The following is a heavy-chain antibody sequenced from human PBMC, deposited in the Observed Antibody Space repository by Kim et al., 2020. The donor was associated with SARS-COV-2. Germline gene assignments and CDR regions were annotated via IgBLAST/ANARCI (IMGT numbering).Heavy chain of an antibody. CDR2: FDPEDGET. J-gene: IGHJ6*02. CDR1: GYTLTELS. D-gene: IGHD3-22*01. Sequence: ASVKVSCKVSGYTLTELSMHWVRQAPGKGLEWMGGFDPEDGETIYAQKFQGRVTMTEDTSTDTAYMELSSLRSEDTAVYYCVTAPANYYDSSGYSYYYYYGMDVWGQGTTVTVSS. V-gene: IGHV1-24*01. CDR3: VTAPANYYDSSGYSYYYYYGMDV.